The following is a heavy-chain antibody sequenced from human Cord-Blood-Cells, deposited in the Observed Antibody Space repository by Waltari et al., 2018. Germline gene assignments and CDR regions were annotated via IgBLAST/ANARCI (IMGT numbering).Heavy chain of an antibody. CDR1: GGSFSGYY. Sequence: QVQLQQWGAGLLKPSETLSLTCAVYGGSFSGYYWSWIRPPPGKGLEWIGEINHSGSTNYNPSLKSRVTISVDTSKNQFSLKLSSVTAADTAVYYCAGDIVVVPAAIRYNWFDPWGQGTLVTVSS. CDR3: AGDIVVVPAAIRYNWFDP. CDR2: INHSGST. D-gene: IGHD2-2*02. J-gene: IGHJ5*02. V-gene: IGHV4-34*01.